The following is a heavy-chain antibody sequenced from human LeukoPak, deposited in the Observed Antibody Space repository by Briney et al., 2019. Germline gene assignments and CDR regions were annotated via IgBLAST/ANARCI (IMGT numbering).Heavy chain of an antibody. D-gene: IGHD5-18*01. CDR1: GFTFSSYW. J-gene: IGHJ4*02. CDR2: ISSSSSTI. CDR3: ARVRYSYANSFDY. Sequence: GGSLRLSCAASGFTFSSYWMSWVRQAPGKGLEWVSYISSSSSTIYYADSVKGRFTISRDNAKNSLYLQMNSLRAEDTAVYYCARVRYSYANSFDYWGQGTLVTVSS. V-gene: IGHV3-48*04.